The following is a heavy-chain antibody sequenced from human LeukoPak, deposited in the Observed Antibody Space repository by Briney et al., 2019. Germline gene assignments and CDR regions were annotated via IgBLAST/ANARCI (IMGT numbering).Heavy chain of an antibody. J-gene: IGHJ4*02. Sequence: PGGSLRLSCAASEFWVSDNYMSWVRQAPGKGLECISVIYSGGSTDYADSVKGRLTISRDNSKNTLYLQMNSLRAEDTAVYYCARVVDHDYGDYYLDYWGQGTLVTVSS. V-gene: IGHV3-53*01. D-gene: IGHD4-17*01. CDR3: ARVVDHDYGDYYLDY. CDR2: IYSGGST. CDR1: EFWVSDNY.